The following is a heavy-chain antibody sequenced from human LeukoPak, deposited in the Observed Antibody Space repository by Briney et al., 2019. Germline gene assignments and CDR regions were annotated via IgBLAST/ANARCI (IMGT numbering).Heavy chain of an antibody. D-gene: IGHD4-23*01. J-gene: IGHJ4*02. CDR1: GFTFSSYG. CDR3: AKRGDYGGNSPFDY. V-gene: IGHV3-30*18. Sequence: GGSLRLSCAASGFTFSSYGMHWVRQAPGKGLEWVAVISYDGSNKYYADSVKGRFTISRDNSKNTLYLQMNSPRAEDTAVYYRAKRGDYGGNSPFDYWGQGTLVTVSS. CDR2: ISYDGSNK.